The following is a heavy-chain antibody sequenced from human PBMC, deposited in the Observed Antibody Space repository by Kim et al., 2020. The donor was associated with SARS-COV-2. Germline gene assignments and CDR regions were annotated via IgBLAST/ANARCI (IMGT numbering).Heavy chain of an antibody. D-gene: IGHD6-13*01. V-gene: IGHV4-39*07. J-gene: IGHJ4*02. CDR1: GGSISSSSYY. CDR2: IYYSGST. Sequence: SETLSLTCTVSGGSISSSSYYWGWIRQPPGKGLEWIGSIYYSGSTYYNPSLKSRVTISVDTSKNQFSLKLSSVTAADTAVYYCARLIIAAAGTYYFDYWGQGTLVTVSS. CDR3: ARLIIAAAGTYYFDY.